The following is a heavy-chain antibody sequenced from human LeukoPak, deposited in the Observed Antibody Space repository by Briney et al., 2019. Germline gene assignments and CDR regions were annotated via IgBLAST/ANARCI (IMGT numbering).Heavy chain of an antibody. J-gene: IGHJ5*02. CDR1: GFAFNTYW. Sequence: GGSLRLSCAASGFAFNTYWMHWVRQAPGTGLVWVSRINGDGSSTSYADFVKGRFTISRDNAKNTLYLQMNSLRAEETAIYYCARDKGYRIDQWGQGTLVTVSS. V-gene: IGHV3-74*01. D-gene: IGHD5-18*01. CDR3: ARDKGYRIDQ. CDR2: INGDGSST.